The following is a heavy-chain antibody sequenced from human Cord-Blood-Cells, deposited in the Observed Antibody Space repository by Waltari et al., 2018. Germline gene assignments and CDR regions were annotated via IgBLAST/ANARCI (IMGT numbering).Heavy chain of an antibody. CDR3: ARQPGYDFWSGYYRAFDI. Sequence: QLQLQESGPGLVKPSETLSLTCTVSGGSISSSSYYWGWIRQPPGKGLEWIGSIYYSGSTYYNPSLKSRDTISVDTSKNQFSLKLSSVTAADTAVYYCARQPGYDFWSGYYRAFDIWGQGTMVTVSS. CDR1: GGSISSSSYY. J-gene: IGHJ3*02. CDR2: IYYSGST. D-gene: IGHD3-3*01. V-gene: IGHV4-39*01.